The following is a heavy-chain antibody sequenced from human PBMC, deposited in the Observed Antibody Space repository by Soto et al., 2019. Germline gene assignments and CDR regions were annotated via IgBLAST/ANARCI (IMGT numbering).Heavy chain of an antibody. CDR2: IIPIFGTA. Sequence: GASVKVSCKASGGTFSSYAISWVRQAPGQGLEWMGGIIPIFGTANYAQKFQGRVTITADESTSTAYMELSSLRSEDTAVYYCARNAKTVPGIVVVITPYYYYYGMDVWGQGTTVTVSS. D-gene: IGHD3-22*01. CDR3: ARNAKTVPGIVVVITPYYYYYGMDV. V-gene: IGHV1-69*13. CDR1: GGTFSSYA. J-gene: IGHJ6*02.